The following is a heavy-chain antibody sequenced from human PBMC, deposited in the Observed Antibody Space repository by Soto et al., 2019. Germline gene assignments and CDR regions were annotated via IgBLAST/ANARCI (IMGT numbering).Heavy chain of an antibody. J-gene: IGHJ4*02. CDR2: IYWDDDK. Sequence: QITLKESGPTLVKPTQTLTLTCTLSGFSLNTSRVGVGWIRQPPGKALEWLALIYWDDDKRYSPSLKSRLTIPKDTSKNHVVLTMTNMDPVDTATYSCAHLLLRNFDWLPLAYDYWGQGTLVTVSS. CDR1: GFSLNTSRVG. V-gene: IGHV2-5*02. CDR3: AHLLLRNFDWLPLAYDY. D-gene: IGHD3-9*01.